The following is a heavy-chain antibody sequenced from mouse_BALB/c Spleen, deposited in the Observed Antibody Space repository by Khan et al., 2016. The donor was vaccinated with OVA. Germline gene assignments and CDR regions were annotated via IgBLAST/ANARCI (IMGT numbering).Heavy chain of an antibody. CDR2: INPSSGYT. CDR3: ARTHER. Sequence: QVQLKQFGAELARPGASVKMSCKASGYTFTSYTMHWVKQRPGQGLEWIGYINPSSGYTKYNQKFKDKATLTADKSSSTAHMQLSSLTSEASAVYYCARTHERWGQGTTLTVSS. V-gene: IGHV1-4*01. J-gene: IGHJ2*01. CDR1: GYTFTSYT.